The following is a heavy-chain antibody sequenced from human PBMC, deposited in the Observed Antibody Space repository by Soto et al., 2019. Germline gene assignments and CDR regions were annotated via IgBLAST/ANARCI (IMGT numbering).Heavy chain of an antibody. CDR3: ARGTTTSAFSAMDV. CDR2: ISYDGDNK. V-gene: IGHV3-30-3*01. J-gene: IGHJ6*02. CDR1: GFTFSYHA. D-gene: IGHD1-1*01. Sequence: VQLVESGGGVVQPGRSLRLSCAASGFTFSYHALNWVRQAPGKGLEWVAVISYDGDNKYIAESVKGRFTISRDNSKNPVSLPMNSLRAEDTAMYFCARGTTTSAFSAMDVWGQGTTVTVSS.